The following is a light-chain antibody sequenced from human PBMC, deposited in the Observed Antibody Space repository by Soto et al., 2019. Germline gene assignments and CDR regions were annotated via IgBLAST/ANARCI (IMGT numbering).Light chain of an antibody. CDR2: GAS. V-gene: IGKV3-15*01. CDR3: QQYNNWPPVRGT. J-gene: IGKJ2*01. Sequence: EIVMTQSPATLSVSPGERATLSCRASQSVSSNLAWYQQKPSQAPRLLIYGASTRATGIPARFSGSGSGTEFTLTISSLQSEDFAVYYCQQYNNWPPVRGTFGQGTKLEIK. CDR1: QSVSSN.